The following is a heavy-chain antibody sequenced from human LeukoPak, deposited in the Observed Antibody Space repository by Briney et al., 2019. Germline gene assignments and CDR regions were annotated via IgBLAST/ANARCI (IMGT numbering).Heavy chain of an antibody. J-gene: IGHJ4*02. CDR3: AREDHSTHIY. CDR2: IKQDGSDK. V-gene: IGHV3-7*01. Sequence: GGSLRLSCAASGFTFSSYAMSWVRQARGKGLEWVASIKQDGSDKYYVDSVKGRFTISKDNAKNSLYLQMNSLRAEDTAVYYCAREDHSTHIYWGQGTLVTVSS. CDR1: GFTFSSYA. D-gene: IGHD2-2*01.